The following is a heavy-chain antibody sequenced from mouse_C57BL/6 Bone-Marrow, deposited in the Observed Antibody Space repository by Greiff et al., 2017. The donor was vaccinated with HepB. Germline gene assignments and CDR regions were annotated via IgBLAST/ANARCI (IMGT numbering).Heavy chain of an antibody. J-gene: IGHJ3*01. CDR1: GYSITSGYY. Sequence: VQLKESGPGLVKPSQSLSLTCSVTGYSITSGYYWNWIRQFPGNKLEWMGYISYDGSNNYNPSLKNRISITRDTSKNQFFLKLNSVTTEDTATYYCAREDPWFAYWGQGTLVTVSA. CDR3: AREDPWFAY. CDR2: ISYDGSN. V-gene: IGHV3-6*01.